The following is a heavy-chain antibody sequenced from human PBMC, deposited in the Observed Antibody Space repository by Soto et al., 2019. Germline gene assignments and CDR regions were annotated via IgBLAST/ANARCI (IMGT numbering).Heavy chain of an antibody. CDR3: ARRPTPYYFDY. V-gene: IGHV3-30*03. CDR1: GVTFSSYG. J-gene: IGHJ4*02. CDR2: ISYDGSNK. Sequence: QVQLVESGGGVVQPGRSLRLSCAASGVTFSSYGMHWVRQAPGKGLEWVAVISYDGSNKYYADSVKGRFTISRDNSQNTLYLQMNSPTAEDTADYYCARRPTPYYFDYWGQGTLVTVSS.